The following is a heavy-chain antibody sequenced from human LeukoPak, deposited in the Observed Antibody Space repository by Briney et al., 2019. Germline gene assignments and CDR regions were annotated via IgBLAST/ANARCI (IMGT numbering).Heavy chain of an antibody. J-gene: IGHJ6*02. CDR1: GFTFSSYA. CDR3: ARDSGSSTTDYGMDV. CDR2: ISYGGSNK. D-gene: IGHD1-26*01. Sequence: GGSLRLSCAASGFTFSSYAMHWVRQAPGKGLEWVAVISYGGSNKYYADSVKGRFTISRDNSKNTLYLQMNSLRAEDTAVYYCARDSGSSTTDYGMDVWGQGTTVTVSS. V-gene: IGHV3-30-3*01.